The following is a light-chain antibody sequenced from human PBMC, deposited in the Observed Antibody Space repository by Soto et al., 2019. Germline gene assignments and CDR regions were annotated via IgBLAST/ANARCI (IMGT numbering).Light chain of an antibody. CDR3: QLYSTSLFT. V-gene: IGKV3-20*01. CDR1: QSVSSSY. CDR2: GAS. J-gene: IGKJ5*01. Sequence: DIVLTQSPGTLSLSPGERATLSCRASQSVSSSYLAWYQQKPGQAPRLLIYGASSRATGIPDRFSGSGYGTDFTLTISRLEPEDFAVYYCQLYSTSLFTFAQGTRLEIK.